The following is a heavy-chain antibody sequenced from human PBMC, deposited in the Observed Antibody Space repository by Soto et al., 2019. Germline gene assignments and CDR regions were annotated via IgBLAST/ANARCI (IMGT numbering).Heavy chain of an antibody. J-gene: IGHJ5*02. V-gene: IGHV2-5*02. D-gene: IGHD1-1*01. CDR2: IYWDDDK. Sequence: QITLKESGPTLVKPTQTLTLTCTFSGFSLNTDGVAVGWIRQPPGKALEWLALIYWDDDKRYSPTLKTRLTVTKDTSTNQVVLTLTNMDPVDTATYYIAKTMGWNWFAPWCQGTVVTVS. CDR1: GFSLNTDGVA. CDR3: AKTMGWNWFAP.